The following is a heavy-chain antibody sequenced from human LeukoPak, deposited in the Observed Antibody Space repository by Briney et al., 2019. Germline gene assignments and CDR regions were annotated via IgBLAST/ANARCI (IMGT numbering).Heavy chain of an antibody. V-gene: IGHV6-1*01. CDR3: ARAVHYDSSGYYFFDY. CDR1: GDSVSSNSAA. D-gene: IGHD3-22*01. J-gene: IGHJ4*02. CDR2: TYYRSKWYN. Sequence: SQTLSLTCAISGDSVSSNSAAWNWIRQSPSRGLEWLGRTYYRSKWYNDYAVSVKSRITINPDTSKNQFSLQLNFVTPEDTAVYYCARAVHYDSSGYYFFDYWGQGTLVTVSS.